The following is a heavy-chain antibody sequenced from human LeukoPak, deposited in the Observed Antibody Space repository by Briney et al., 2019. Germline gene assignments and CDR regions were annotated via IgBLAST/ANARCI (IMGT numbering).Heavy chain of an antibody. V-gene: IGHV4-59*11. CDR2: IYYSGNT. D-gene: IGHD3-9*01. CDR3: AGDILTGYYQFDY. CDR1: GGSISSHY. Sequence: SETLSLTCTVSGGSISSHYRSWIRQPPGKGLEWIGYIYYSGNTNYNPSLKSRVTIPVDTSKNQFSLKLSSVTAADTAVYYCAGDILTGYYQFDYWGQGTLVTVSS. J-gene: IGHJ4*02.